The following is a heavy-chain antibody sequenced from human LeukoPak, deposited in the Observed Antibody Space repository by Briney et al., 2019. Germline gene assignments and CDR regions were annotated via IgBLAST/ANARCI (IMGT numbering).Heavy chain of an antibody. J-gene: IGHJ5*02. CDR2: ISGSGGST. CDR1: GFTFSSYA. Sequence: GGSLRLSCAASGFTFSSYAMSWVRQAPGKGLEWVSAISGSGGSTYYADSVKGRYTISRDNSKNTLYLQMNSLRAEDTAVYYCAKSARQQQLVLHNWFDPWGQGTLVTVSS. D-gene: IGHD6-13*01. V-gene: IGHV3-23*01. CDR3: AKSARQQQLVLHNWFDP.